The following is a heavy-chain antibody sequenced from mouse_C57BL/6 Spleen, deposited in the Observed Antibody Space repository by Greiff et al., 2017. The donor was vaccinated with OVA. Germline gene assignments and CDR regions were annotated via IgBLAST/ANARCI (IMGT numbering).Heavy chain of an antibody. CDR2: IWTGGGT. V-gene: IGHV2-9-1*01. CDR1: GFSLTSYA. J-gene: IGHJ1*03. CDR3: ARKYYYGSSPHWYFDV. D-gene: IGHD1-1*01. Sequence: VKLMESGPGLVAPSQSLSITCTVSGFSLTSYAISWVRQPPGKGLEWLGVIWTGGGTNYNSALKSRLSISKDNSKSQVFLKMNSLQTDDTARYYCARKYYYGSSPHWYFDVWGTGTTVTVSS.